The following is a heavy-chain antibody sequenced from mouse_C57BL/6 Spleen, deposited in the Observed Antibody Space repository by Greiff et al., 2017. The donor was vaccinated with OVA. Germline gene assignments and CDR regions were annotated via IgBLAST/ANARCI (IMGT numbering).Heavy chain of an antibody. Sequence: EVKLVESGPGLAKPSQTLSLTCSVTGYSITSDYWHWIRKFPGNKLEYMGYISYSGSTYYNPSLKSRISTTRDNEKNQYYLQLNSVTTEDTATYNRARSGYYYAMDYWGQGTSVTVSS. J-gene: IGHJ4*01. CDR1: GYSITSDY. V-gene: IGHV3-8*01. CDR2: ISYSGST. CDR3: ARSGYYYAMDY.